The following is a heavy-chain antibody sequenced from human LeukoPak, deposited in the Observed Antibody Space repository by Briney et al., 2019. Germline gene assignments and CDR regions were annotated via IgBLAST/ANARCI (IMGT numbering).Heavy chain of an antibody. D-gene: IGHD3-10*01. CDR2: ISSSGSTI. CDR1: GFTFSDYY. J-gene: IGHJ4*02. CDR3: ARDIDGEFIPGPFDY. V-gene: IGHV3-11*01. Sequence: GGSLRLSCAASGFTFSDYYMSWIRQAPGKGLEWVSYISSSGSTIYYADSVKGRFTISRDNAKNSLYLQMNSLRADDTAVYYCARDIDGEFIPGPFDYWGQGTLVTVSS.